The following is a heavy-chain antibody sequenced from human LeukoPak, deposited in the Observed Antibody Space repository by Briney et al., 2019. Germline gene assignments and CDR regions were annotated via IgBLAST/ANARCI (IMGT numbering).Heavy chain of an antibody. J-gene: IGHJ4*02. CDR1: GFTLSNYG. Sequence: PGGSLRLSCAASGFTLSNYGIHWVRQAPGKGLEWVAFIRYDGSNKYYADSMKGRFTISRDISKNTVYLQMNSLRLEDMAVYYCAKPSGSGVDYWGRGTRVTVSS. V-gene: IGHV3-30*02. CDR2: IRYDGSNK. D-gene: IGHD1-26*01. CDR3: AKPSGSGVDY.